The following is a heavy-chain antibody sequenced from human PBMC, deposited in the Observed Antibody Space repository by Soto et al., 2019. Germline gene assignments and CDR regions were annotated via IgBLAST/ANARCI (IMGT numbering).Heavy chain of an antibody. Sequence: EVQLLESGGGLVQPGGSLRLSCAASGFTFSSYAMSWVRQAPGKGLEWVSAISGSGGSTYYADSVKGRFTISRDNSQNTLYLQMNSLRAEDTAVYYCAKASRYCTNGVCSGFDPWGQGTLVTVSS. J-gene: IGHJ5*02. D-gene: IGHD2-8*01. CDR3: AKASRYCTNGVCSGFDP. V-gene: IGHV3-23*01. CDR2: ISGSGGST. CDR1: GFTFSSYA.